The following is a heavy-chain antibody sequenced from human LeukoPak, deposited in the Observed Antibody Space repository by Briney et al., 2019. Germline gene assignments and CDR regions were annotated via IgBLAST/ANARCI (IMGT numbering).Heavy chain of an antibody. J-gene: IGHJ3*02. CDR1: GFTFSIYW. V-gene: IGHV3-7*03. CDR3: VREHVVEAFDI. CDR2: ITQDGSEK. D-gene: IGHD2-15*01. Sequence: GGSLRLSCSVSGFTFSIYWMSCVRHAPGEGREWGANITQDGSEKYYVAPVKGRFTISRDNAKNSLYLQMSSLRAEDTAVYHCVREHVVEAFDIWGQGTLVSVSS.